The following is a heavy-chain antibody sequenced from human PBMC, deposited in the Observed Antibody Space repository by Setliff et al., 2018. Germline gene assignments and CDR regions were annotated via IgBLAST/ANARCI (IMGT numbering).Heavy chain of an antibody. Sequence: SGPTLVNPTQTLTLTCTLSGFSLTSNEMRVSWIRQPPGKALEWLARIDWDDDKFYSTSLRTRLTISKDTSKNQVVLTMTNMDPADTATYYCVHSRITRYSYGYGPFDYWGQGALVTVSS. CDR2: IDWDDDK. D-gene: IGHD5-18*01. CDR1: GFSLTSNEMR. J-gene: IGHJ4*02. V-gene: IGHV2-70*12. CDR3: VHSRITRYSYGYGPFDY.